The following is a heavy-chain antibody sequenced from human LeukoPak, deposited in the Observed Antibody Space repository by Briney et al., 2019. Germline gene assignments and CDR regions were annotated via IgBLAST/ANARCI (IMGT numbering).Heavy chain of an antibody. CDR3: ARDHEAANFTGVFNI. CDR2: IYHSGST. J-gene: IGHJ3*02. Sequence: PSETLSLTCAVSGGSISSSNWWSWVRQPPGKGLEWIGEIYHSGSTNYNPSLKSRVTISVDKSKNQFSLKLSSVTAADTAVYYCARDHEAANFTGVFNIWGQGAVVTVSS. D-gene: IGHD5-18*01. V-gene: IGHV4-4*02. CDR1: GGSISSSNW.